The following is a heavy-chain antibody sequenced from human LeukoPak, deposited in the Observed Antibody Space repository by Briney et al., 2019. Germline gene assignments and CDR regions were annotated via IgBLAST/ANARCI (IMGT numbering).Heavy chain of an antibody. D-gene: IGHD2-2*01. J-gene: IGHJ4*02. Sequence: GGSLRLSCAASGITLSSYAMSWVRQAPGKGLEWVSSISGSGENTYYADSVKGRFTISRDNSKNTLYLQMNSLRAEDTAVYYCARDFRPVVGVGGTFDYWGQGTLVTVSS. CDR1: GITLSSYA. CDR3: ARDFRPVVGVGGTFDY. CDR2: ISGSGENT. V-gene: IGHV3-23*01.